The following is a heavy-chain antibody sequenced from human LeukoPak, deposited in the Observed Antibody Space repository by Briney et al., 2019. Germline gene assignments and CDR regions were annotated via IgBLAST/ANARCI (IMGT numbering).Heavy chain of an antibody. J-gene: IGHJ5*02. CDR1: GGSINNNNW. D-gene: IGHD3-10*01. CDR2: IYHSGTT. CDR3: AIKPPSGWFGTGWLDP. V-gene: IGHV4-4*02. Sequence: SGTLSLTCSVSGGSINNNNWWSWVRQSPGKGLEWIGNIYHSGTTHYNPSLKSRATISVDKSKNQFSLKLNSVTAADTAVYYCAIKPPSGWFGTGWLDPWGQGTLVTVSS.